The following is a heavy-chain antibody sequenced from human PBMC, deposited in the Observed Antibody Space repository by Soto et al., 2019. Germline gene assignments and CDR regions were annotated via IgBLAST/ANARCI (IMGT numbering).Heavy chain of an antibody. D-gene: IGHD3-9*01. J-gene: IGHJ3*02. Sequence: PGGSLRLSCAASGFTFSSYWMHWVRQAPGKGLVWVSYISSSSSTIYYADSVKGRFTISRDNAKNSLYLQMNSLRDEDTAVYYCARADAYYDILTGYYIDAFDIWGQGTMVTVSS. CDR2: ISSSSSTI. CDR1: GFTFSSYW. V-gene: IGHV3-48*02. CDR3: ARADAYYDILTGYYIDAFDI.